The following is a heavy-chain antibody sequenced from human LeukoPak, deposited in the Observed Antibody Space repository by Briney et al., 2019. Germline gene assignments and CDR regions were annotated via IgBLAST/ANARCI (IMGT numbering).Heavy chain of an antibody. Sequence: SETLSLTCTVSGVSISGNYWSWIRQPPGKGLEWIGYIFYTGSTNYNPSLQSRVTILLDTSKNQFSLKLSSVSAADTAVYYCAREGSTDPYFDYWGQGTLVTVSS. J-gene: IGHJ4*02. CDR3: AREGSTDPYFDY. V-gene: IGHV4-59*01. CDR1: GVSISGNY. D-gene: IGHD3-10*01. CDR2: IFYTGST.